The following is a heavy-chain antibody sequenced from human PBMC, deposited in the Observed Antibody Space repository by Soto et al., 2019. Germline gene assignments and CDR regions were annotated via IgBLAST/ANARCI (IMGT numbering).Heavy chain of an antibody. Sequence: ASVKVSCKASGYTFTSYGISWVRQAPGQGLEWMGWISAYNGNTNYAQKLQGRVTMTTDTSTSTAYMELRSLRSDDTAVYYCARSLDAYCGGDCYLSAFDIWGQGTMVTVSS. CDR3: ARSLDAYCGGDCYLSAFDI. V-gene: IGHV1-18*01. CDR1: GYTFTSYG. CDR2: ISAYNGNT. D-gene: IGHD2-21*01. J-gene: IGHJ3*02.